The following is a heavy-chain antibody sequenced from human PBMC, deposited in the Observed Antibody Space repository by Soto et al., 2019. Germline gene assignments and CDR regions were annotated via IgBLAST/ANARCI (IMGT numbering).Heavy chain of an antibody. D-gene: IGHD1-7*01. CDR1: TVSSNY. CDR2: IYSGGST. Sequence: TVSSNYMSWVRQAPGKGLEWVSVIYSGGSTYYADSVKGRFTISRDNSKNTLYLQMNSLRAEDTAVYYCASNHLGTTPYGMDVWGQGTTVTVSS. CDR3: ASNHLGTTPYGMDV. V-gene: IGHV3-66*01. J-gene: IGHJ6*02.